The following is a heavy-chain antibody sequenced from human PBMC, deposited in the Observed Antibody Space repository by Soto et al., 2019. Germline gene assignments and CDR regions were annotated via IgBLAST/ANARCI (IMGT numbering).Heavy chain of an antibody. J-gene: IGHJ4*02. V-gene: IGHV1-58*01. Sequence: SVKVTCKDSGFTLTSTAGQWVRQARGQRLEWIGWIVVGSGNTNYAQKFQERVTITRDMSTSTAYMELSSLRSEDTAVYYCAAAGSSWGFDYWGQGTLVTVSS. D-gene: IGHD7-27*01. CDR1: GFTLTSTA. CDR3: AAAGSSWGFDY. CDR2: IVVGSGNT.